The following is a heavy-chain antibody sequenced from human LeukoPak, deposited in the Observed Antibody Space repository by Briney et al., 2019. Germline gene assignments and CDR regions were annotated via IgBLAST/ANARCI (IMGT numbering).Heavy chain of an antibody. J-gene: IGHJ4*02. CDR1: GYSFTSYG. Sequence: GASVKVSCKTSGYSFTSYGINWVRQAPGQGLEWMGWISGYNGNTNYAQTFQDRVTLTTDTFTTTVYMELRSLTSDDPAVYYCARGIGYCSSTSCQCFEFDYWGQGTLVTVSS. V-gene: IGHV1-18*01. D-gene: IGHD2-2*01. CDR3: ARGIGYCSSTSCQCFEFDY. CDR2: ISGYNGNT.